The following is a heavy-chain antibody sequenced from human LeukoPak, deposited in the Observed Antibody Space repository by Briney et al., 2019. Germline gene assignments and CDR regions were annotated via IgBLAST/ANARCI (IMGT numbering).Heavy chain of an antibody. CDR2: IYYSGST. J-gene: IGHJ3*02. V-gene: IGHV4-30-4*08. CDR3: ARVIWSGYLYAFDI. Sequence: SETLSLTCTVCGGSISSGDYYWSGIRQPPGKGREGIGYIYYSGSTYYNPSRKSRITISVDTSNNQFSLKLSSVTAADTAVYYCARVIWSGYLYAFDIWGQGTMVTVSS. D-gene: IGHD3-3*01. CDR1: GGSISSGDYY.